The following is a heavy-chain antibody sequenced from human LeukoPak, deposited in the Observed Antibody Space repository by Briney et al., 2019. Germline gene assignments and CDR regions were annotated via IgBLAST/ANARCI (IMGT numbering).Heavy chain of an antibody. V-gene: IGHV3-23*01. J-gene: IGHJ4*02. CDR3: AKRGGIVGATTAFDY. CDR1: GFTFSSYA. CDR2: ISGSGGST. Sequence: PGGSLRLSCAASGFTFSSYAMSWVRQAPGKGLEWVSAISGSGGSTYYADSVKGRFTISRDNSKNTLYLQMNSLRAEDTAVYYCAKRGGIVGATTAFDYWGQGTLVTVSS. D-gene: IGHD1-26*01.